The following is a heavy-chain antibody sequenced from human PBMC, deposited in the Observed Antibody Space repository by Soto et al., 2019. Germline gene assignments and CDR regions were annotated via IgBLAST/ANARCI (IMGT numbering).Heavy chain of an antibody. D-gene: IGHD6-13*01. CDR1: GGTFSSYA. Sequence: SVKVSCKASGGTFSSYAISWVRQAPGQGLEWMGGITPIFGTANYAQKFQGRVTITADESTSTAYMELSSLRSEDTAVYYCARSGIAAAGHFDYWRHRTPVTASS. CDR2: ITPIFGTA. V-gene: IGHV1-69*13. CDR3: ARSGIAAAGHFDY. J-gene: IGHJ4*01.